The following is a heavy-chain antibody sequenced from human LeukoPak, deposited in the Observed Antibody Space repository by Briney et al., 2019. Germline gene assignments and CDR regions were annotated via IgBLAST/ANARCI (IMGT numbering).Heavy chain of an antibody. Sequence: SETLSLTCAVYGGSFSGYYWTWIRQPPGKGLEWIGEINHRRSTKYSPSLKSRVTISVDTSKNQVSLKLRSVTAADTAVYYCARTTEGYAGGPGYSYYYYMDVWGKGTTVTISS. CDR1: GGSFSGYY. J-gene: IGHJ6*03. CDR2: INHRRST. CDR3: ARTTEGYAGGPGYSYYYYMDV. D-gene: IGHD5-12*01. V-gene: IGHV4-34*01.